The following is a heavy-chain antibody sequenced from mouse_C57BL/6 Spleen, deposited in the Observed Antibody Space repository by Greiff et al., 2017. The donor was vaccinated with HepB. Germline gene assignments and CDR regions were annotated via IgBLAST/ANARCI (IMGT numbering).Heavy chain of an antibody. CDR1: GFTFSSYG. D-gene: IGHD1-1*01. CDR2: ISSGGSYT. Sequence: DVMLVESGGDLVKPGGSLKLSCAASGFTFSSYGMSWVRQTPDKRLEWVATISSGGSYTYYPDSVKGRFTISRDNAKNTLYLQMSSLKSEDTAMYYCANYYGSRDWYFDVWGTGTTVTVSS. V-gene: IGHV5-6*02. J-gene: IGHJ1*03. CDR3: ANYYGSRDWYFDV.